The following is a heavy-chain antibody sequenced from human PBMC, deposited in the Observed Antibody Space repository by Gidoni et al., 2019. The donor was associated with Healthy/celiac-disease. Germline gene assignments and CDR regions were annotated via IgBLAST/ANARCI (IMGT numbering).Heavy chain of an antibody. CDR2: VYYSGGT. CDR3: ARLKHIVVVIDHDAFDI. J-gene: IGHJ3*02. CDR1: RGPLSSLPYY. D-gene: IGHD2-21*01. V-gene: IGHV4-39*01. Sequence: QLHLQELGPGLVKRPAPLPLTCTVSRGPLSSLPYYWCWIRPPPGKGLDGIGRVYYSGGTYYNPSLKSRVTISVDTSKNQFSLKLSSGTAADTAVYYCARLKHIVVVIDHDAFDIWGQGTMVTVSS.